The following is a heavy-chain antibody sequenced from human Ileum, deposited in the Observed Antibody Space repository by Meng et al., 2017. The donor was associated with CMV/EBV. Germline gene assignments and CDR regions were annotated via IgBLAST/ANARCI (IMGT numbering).Heavy chain of an antibody. CDR1: NSAFSDYY. CDR3: ARASPQRRFLSY. CDR2: INNRGST. V-gene: IGHV4-34*01. D-gene: IGHD3-3*01. Sequence: QGQLQQWGEGPLKPSETLSLVCAVHNSAFSDYYWTWIRQSPGKGLEWIGDINNRGSTNYNPSLKSRVTISIDTSRNQFSLKLTSMTAADTAVYYCARASPQRRFLSYWGQGTLVTVSS. J-gene: IGHJ4*02.